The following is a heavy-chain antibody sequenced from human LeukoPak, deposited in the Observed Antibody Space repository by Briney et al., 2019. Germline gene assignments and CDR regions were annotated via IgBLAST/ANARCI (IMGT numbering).Heavy chain of an antibody. Sequence: PGASVKVSCKASGYTFTGYYMHWVRQAPGQGPEWMGRINPNSGGTNYAQKFQGRVTMTRDTSISTAYMELSRLRSDDTAVYYCTRVSSGSDFDYWGQGTLVTVSS. CDR1: GYTFTGYY. V-gene: IGHV1-2*06. CDR2: INPNSGGT. J-gene: IGHJ4*02. CDR3: TRVSSGSDFDY. D-gene: IGHD1-26*01.